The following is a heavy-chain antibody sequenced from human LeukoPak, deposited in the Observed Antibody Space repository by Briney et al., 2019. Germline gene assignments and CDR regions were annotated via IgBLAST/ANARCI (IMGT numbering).Heavy chain of an antibody. V-gene: IGHV4-59*01. CDR3: ARLAYSSSWYYYYGMDV. D-gene: IGHD6-13*01. CDR2: IYYSGST. CDR1: GGSISSYY. J-gene: IGHJ6*02. Sequence: SETLSLTCTVSGGSISSYYWSWIRQPPGKGLEWIGYIYYSGSTNYNPSLKSRVTISVDTSKNQFSLKRSSVTAADTAVYYCARLAYSSSWYYYYGMDVWGQGTTVTVSS.